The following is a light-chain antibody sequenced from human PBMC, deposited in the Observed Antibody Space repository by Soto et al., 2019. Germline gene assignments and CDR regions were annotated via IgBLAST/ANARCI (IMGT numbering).Light chain of an antibody. V-gene: IGKV1-39*01. CDR2: AAS. J-gene: IGKJ2*01. CDR3: QQTYSTPT. Sequence: DIQMTQSPSSLSASVGDRVTITCRASQSISTYLNWYQQKPGKVPKFLIYAASSLQSGVPSRFSGSGSGTDFTLTISSLQPEDFATYYGQQTYSTPTFGQGTKLEIK. CDR1: QSISTY.